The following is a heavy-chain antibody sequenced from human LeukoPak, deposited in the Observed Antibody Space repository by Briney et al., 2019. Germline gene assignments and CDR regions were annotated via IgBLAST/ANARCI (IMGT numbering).Heavy chain of an antibody. V-gene: IGHV3-66*02. CDR1: GFIFSSTY. D-gene: IGHD1-1*01. J-gene: IGHJ3*02. CDR2: IYSGGTA. CDR3: ARQRFATGTGTFDI. Sequence: PGGSLRLSCAASGFIFSSTYMSWVRQAPGKGLEGGSFIYSGGTAYYADSVKGRFTISRDNSKDTVYLQMNSVRAEDTAVYYCARQRFATGTGTFDIWGQGTMVTVSS.